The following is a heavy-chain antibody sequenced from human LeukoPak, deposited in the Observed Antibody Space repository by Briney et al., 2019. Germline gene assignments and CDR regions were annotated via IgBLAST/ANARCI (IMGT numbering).Heavy chain of an antibody. D-gene: IGHD2-21*02. CDR3: AREGTARDAFDI. CDR1: VFTFSYYA. J-gene: IGHJ3*02. V-gene: IGHV3-30-3*01. CDR2: ISSDGSDK. Sequence: PGRSLRLSCAASVFTFSYYAMHWVRQAPGKGVEWVSFISSDGSDKYYADSMKGRFTISRDNSKNTLYLQMTSLRGEDTAMYYCAREGTARDAFDIWGQGTMVTVSS.